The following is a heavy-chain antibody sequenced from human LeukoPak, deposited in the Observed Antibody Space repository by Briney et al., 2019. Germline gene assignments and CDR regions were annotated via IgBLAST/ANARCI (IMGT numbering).Heavy chain of an antibody. CDR3: ARDQNTGGVGAT. CDR2: MNPNSGNT. V-gene: IGHV1-8*01. CDR1: GYTFTSYD. Sequence: ASVKVSCKASGYTFTSYDINWVRQATGQGLEWMGWMNPNSGNTGYAQKFQGRVTMTRNTSINTAYMELSSLRSEDTAVYYCARDQNTGGVGATWDQGTLVTVSS. D-gene: IGHD1-26*01. J-gene: IGHJ4*02.